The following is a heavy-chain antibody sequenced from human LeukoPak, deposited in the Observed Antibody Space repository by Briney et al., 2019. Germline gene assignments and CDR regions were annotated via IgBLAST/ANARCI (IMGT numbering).Heavy chain of an antibody. D-gene: IGHD3-10*01. J-gene: IGHJ5*02. CDR3: ARSGPLLLWFGDLDRRNWFDP. CDR2: INPNSGGT. CDR1: GYTFTGYY. V-gene: IGHV1-2*02. Sequence: GASVKVSCKASGYTFTGYYMHWVRQAPGQGLEWMGWINPNSGGTNYAQKFQGRVTMTRDTAISTAYMELSRLRSDDTAVYYCARSGPLLLWFGDLDRRNWFDPWGQGTLVTVSS.